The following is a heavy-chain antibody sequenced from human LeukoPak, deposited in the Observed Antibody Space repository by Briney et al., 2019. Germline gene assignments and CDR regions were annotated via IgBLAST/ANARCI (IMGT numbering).Heavy chain of an antibody. D-gene: IGHD3-22*01. Sequence: SQTLSLTCAISGDSVSSNSAAWNWIRQSPSRGLEWLGRTYYRSKWYNDYAVSVKSRITMNPDTSKNHFSLQLNSVTPEDTAVYYCARSPPLYDSSGYYHEGAFDIWGQGTMVTASS. CDR2: TYYRSKWYN. J-gene: IGHJ3*02. CDR3: ARSPPLYDSSGYYHEGAFDI. CDR1: GDSVSSNSAA. V-gene: IGHV6-1*01.